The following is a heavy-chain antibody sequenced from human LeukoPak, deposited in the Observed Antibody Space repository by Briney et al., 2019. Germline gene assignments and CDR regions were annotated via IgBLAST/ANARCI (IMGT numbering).Heavy chain of an antibody. D-gene: IGHD6-13*01. J-gene: IGHJ4*02. CDR2: IKSKTDGGTT. V-gene: IGHV3-15*01. Sequence: GGSLRLSCAASGFTFSNAWMSWVRQSPGKGLEWVGRIKSKTDGGTTDYAAPVKARFIISRDDSNDTLYLQMNSLKTEDTDVYYCTTALSISATGTSFDYWGQGTLVTVSS. CDR1: GFTFSNAW. CDR3: TTALSISATGTSFDY.